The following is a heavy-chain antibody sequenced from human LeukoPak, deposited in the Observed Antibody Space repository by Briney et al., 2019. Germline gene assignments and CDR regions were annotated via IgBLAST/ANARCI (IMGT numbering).Heavy chain of an antibody. Sequence: SSETLSLTCTVSGGSISSYYWSWIRQPPGKGLEWIGYIYYSGSTNYNPSLKSRVTISVDTSKNQFSLKLSSVTAADTAVYYCAGEDYYFDYWGQGTLVTVSS. CDR3: AGEDYYFDY. D-gene: IGHD2-15*01. CDR1: GGSISSYY. V-gene: IGHV4-59*13. CDR2: IYYSGST. J-gene: IGHJ4*02.